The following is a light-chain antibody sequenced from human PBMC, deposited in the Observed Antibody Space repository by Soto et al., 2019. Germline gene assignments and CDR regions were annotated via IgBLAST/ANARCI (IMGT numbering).Light chain of an antibody. CDR1: QSLLHSNGYNY. CDR2: LGS. CDR3: MQALQTPIT. V-gene: IGKV2-28*01. J-gene: IGKJ3*01. Sequence: DIVMTQSPLSLPVTPGEPASISCRSSQSLLHSNGYNYLDWYLQKPGQSPQLLIYLGSNRASGVPDRFSGSGSGTDFTLTISRVEAEDVGVYYCMQALQTPITFGPGTKVVIK.